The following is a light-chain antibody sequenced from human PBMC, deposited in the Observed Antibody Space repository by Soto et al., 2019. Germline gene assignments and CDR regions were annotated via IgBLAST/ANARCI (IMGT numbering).Light chain of an antibody. CDR1: SSDVGGYSH. V-gene: IGLV2-11*01. CDR3: CSVAGTYSV. Sequence: QSALTQPRSASGSPGQSVTISCTGSSSDVGGYSHVSWYQQHPGKAPKLMIYDVTKRPSGVPDRFSGSKSGNTASLTISGLQAEEESYYCCCSVAGTYSVFGGGTKLTVL. CDR2: DVT. J-gene: IGLJ2*01.